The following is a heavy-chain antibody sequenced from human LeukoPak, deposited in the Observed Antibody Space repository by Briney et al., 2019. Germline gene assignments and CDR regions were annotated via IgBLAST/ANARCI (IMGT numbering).Heavy chain of an antibody. CDR3: ARAKRPPAYYYYYYMDV. V-gene: IGHV4-34*01. CDR2: INHSGST. J-gene: IGHJ6*03. CDR1: GGSFSGYY. Sequence: SETLSLTCAVYGGSFSGYYWSGIRQPPGKGLEWMGEINHSGSTNYNPSLKSRVTISVDTSKNQFSLKLSSVTAADTAVYYCARAKRPPAYYYYYYMDVWGKGTTVTVSS.